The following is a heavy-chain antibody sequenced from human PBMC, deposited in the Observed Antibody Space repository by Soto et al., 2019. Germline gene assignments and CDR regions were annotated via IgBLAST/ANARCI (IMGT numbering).Heavy chain of an antibody. CDR2: IIPIFGTA. Sequence: ASVKVSCKASGGTFSSYAISWVRQAPGQGLEWMGGIIPIFGTANYAKKFQGRVTITADESTSTAYMELSSLRSEDTAVYYCARLAGTYYFDYWGQGTLVTVSS. V-gene: IGHV1-69*13. D-gene: IGHD1-1*01. CDR3: ARLAGTYYFDY. CDR1: GGTFSSYA. J-gene: IGHJ4*02.